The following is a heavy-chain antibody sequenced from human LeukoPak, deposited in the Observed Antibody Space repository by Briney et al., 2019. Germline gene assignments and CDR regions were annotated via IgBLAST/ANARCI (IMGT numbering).Heavy chain of an antibody. CDR1: GFTFSSYS. CDR3: ARGRGVVPAGIDY. CDR2: ISSSSYI. V-gene: IGHV3-21*01. D-gene: IGHD2-2*01. J-gene: IGHJ4*02. Sequence: PGGSLRLSCAASGFTFSSYSMNWVRQAPGKGLEWVSSISSSSYIYYAGSVKGRFTISRDNAKNSLYLQMNSLRAEDTAVYYCARGRGVVPAGIDYWGQGTLVTVSS.